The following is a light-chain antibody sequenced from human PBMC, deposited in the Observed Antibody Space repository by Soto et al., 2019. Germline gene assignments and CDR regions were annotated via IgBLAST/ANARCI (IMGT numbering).Light chain of an antibody. CDR2: DAS. CDR1: QSISSW. J-gene: IGKJ2*01. V-gene: IGKV1-5*01. CDR3: QQYNSYPL. Sequence: DIQMTQSPSTLSASVGDRVTITCRASQSISSWLAWYQQKPGKAPKLLIYDASSLESGVPSRFSGSGSGTXXXLTISSLQPDDFATYYCQQYNSYPLFGQGTKLEIK.